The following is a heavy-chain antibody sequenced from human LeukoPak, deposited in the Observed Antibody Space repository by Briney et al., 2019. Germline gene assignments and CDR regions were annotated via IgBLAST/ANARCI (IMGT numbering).Heavy chain of an antibody. CDR2: IKEDGSEK. Sequence: GGSLRLSCAASGFTFSTYWMSWVRQAPGKGLEWVANIKEDGSEKYYVDSVKGRFTISRDNAKNSLYLQMNSLRAEDTAVYYCARAKEDYYGSGSYSTYDWGQGTLVTVSS. D-gene: IGHD3-10*01. V-gene: IGHV3-7*01. CDR1: GFTFSTYW. CDR3: ARAKEDYYGSGSYSTYD. J-gene: IGHJ4*02.